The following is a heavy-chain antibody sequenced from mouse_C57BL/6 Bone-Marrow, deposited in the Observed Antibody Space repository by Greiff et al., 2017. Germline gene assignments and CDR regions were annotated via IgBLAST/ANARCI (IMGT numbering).Heavy chain of an antibody. CDR1: GFTFSSYT. CDR2: LSGGGGNT. V-gene: IGHV5-9*01. J-gene: IGHJ4*01. CDR3: ARPYGNPYYYAMDY. D-gene: IGHD2-1*01. Sequence: EVHLVESGGGLVKPGGSLKLSCAASGFTFSSYTMSWVRQTPEKRLEWVATLSGGGGNTYYPDSVKGRFTISSDNAKNTLYLQMSSLRCEDTALYYCARPYGNPYYYAMDYWGQGTSVTV.